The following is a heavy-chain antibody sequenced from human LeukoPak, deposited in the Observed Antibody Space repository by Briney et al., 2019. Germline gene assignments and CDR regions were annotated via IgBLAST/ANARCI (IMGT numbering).Heavy chain of an antibody. CDR1: GFTFSSYS. V-gene: IGHV3-66*01. CDR3: ARAGIVGAPFDY. Sequence: GGSLRLSCAASGFTFSSYSMNWVRQAPGKGLEWVSVIYSGGSTYYADSVKGRFTISRDNSKNTLYLQMNSLRAEDTAVYYCARAGIVGAPFDYWGQGTLVTVSS. D-gene: IGHD1-26*01. CDR2: IYSGGST. J-gene: IGHJ4*02.